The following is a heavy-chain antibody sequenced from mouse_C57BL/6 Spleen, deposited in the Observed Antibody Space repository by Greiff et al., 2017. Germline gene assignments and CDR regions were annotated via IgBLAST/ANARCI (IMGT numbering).Heavy chain of an antibody. Sequence: VQLQQSGPELVKPGASVKISCKASGYSFTSYYIHWVKQRPGQGLEWIGWIYPGSGNTKYNEKFKGKATLTADTSSSTAYRQLSSLTSEDSAVYYCARAQATWFAYWGQGTLVTVSA. D-gene: IGHD3-2*02. CDR2: IYPGSGNT. CDR3: ARAQATWFAY. CDR1: GYSFTSYY. J-gene: IGHJ3*01. V-gene: IGHV1-66*01.